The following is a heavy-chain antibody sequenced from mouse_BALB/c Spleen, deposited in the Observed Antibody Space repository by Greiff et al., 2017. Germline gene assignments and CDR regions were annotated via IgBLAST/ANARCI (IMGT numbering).Heavy chain of an antibody. J-gene: IGHJ2*01. CDR2: ISYDGSN. CDR1: GYSITSCYY. D-gene: IGHD1-1*01. CDR3: ARKDITTVVATDDY. Sequence: EVKLQESGPGLVKPSQSLSLTCSVTGYSITSCYYWYWIRQFPGNKLEWMGYISYDGSNNYNPSLKNRISITRDTSKNQFFLKLNSVTTEDTATYYCARKDITTVVATDDYWGQGTTLTVSS. V-gene: IGHV3-6*02.